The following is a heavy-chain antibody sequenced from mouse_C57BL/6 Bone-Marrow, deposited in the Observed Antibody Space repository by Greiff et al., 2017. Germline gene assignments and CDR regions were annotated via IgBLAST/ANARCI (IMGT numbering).Heavy chain of an antibody. V-gene: IGHV5-4*01. J-gene: IGHJ2*01. Sequence: EVQVVESGGGLVKPGGSLKLSCAASGFTFSSYAMSWVRQTPEKRLEWVATISDGGSYTYYPDNVKGRFTISRDNAKNNLYLQMSHLKSEDTAMYYCARDEELDYWGQGTTLTVSS. CDR1: GFTFSSYA. CDR2: ISDGGSYT. CDR3: ARDEELDY.